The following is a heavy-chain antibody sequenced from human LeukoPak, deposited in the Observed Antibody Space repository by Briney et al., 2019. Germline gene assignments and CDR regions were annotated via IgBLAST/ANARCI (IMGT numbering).Heavy chain of an antibody. CDR1: GGSFSGYY. CDR2: INHSGST. CDR3: ARGRTPGD. J-gene: IGHJ4*02. V-gene: IGHV4-34*01. Sequence: SETLSLTCAVYGGSFSGYYWSWIRQPPGKGLEWIGEINHSGSTNYNPSLKSRVTISVDTSKNQFSLKLSSVTAADTAVYYCARGRTPGDWGQGTLVTVSS. D-gene: IGHD1-14*01.